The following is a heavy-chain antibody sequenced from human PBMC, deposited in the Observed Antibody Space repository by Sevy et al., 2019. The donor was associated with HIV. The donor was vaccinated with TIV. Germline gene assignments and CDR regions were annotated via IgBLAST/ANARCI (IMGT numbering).Heavy chain of an antibody. D-gene: IGHD3-22*01. Sequence: GGSLRLSCAASGFTVSSNYMSWVRQAPGKGLEWVSVIYSGGRTYYADSVKGRFTISRDNSRNTLYLQMNSLRAEDTAVHYCASGYDSSGFEFDYWGQGILVTVSS. CDR3: ASGYDSSGFEFDY. V-gene: IGHV3-53*01. CDR2: IYSGGRT. J-gene: IGHJ4*02. CDR1: GFTVSSNY.